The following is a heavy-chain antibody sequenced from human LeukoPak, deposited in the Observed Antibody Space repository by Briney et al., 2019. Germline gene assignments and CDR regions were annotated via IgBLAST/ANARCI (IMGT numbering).Heavy chain of an antibody. J-gene: IGHJ4*02. CDR1: GFTFRSYA. CDR3: AKVQMATIIRIGNFDY. Sequence: GGSLRLSCAASGFTFRSYAMSWVRQAPGEGLEWVSPIRGSGGSIYYADSVMGRFTISRENSKNTLYLQMNSLRAEDTAVYYCAKVQMATIIRIGNFDYWGQGTLVTVSS. V-gene: IGHV3-23*01. CDR2: IRGSGGSI. D-gene: IGHD5-24*01.